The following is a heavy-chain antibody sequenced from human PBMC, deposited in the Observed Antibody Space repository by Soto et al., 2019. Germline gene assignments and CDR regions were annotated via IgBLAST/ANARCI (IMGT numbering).Heavy chain of an antibody. D-gene: IGHD3-22*01. CDR1: GFTFSSYE. J-gene: IGHJ3*02. CDR2: ISSSGSTI. CDR3: ARGSSNNVVVVPYSFDI. Sequence: PGGSLRLSCAASGFTFSSYEMNWVRQAPGKGLEWVSYISSSGSTIYYADSVKGRFTISRDNAKNSLYLQMNSLRAEDTAVYYCARGSSNNVVVVPYSFDIWGQGTMVTVSS. V-gene: IGHV3-48*03.